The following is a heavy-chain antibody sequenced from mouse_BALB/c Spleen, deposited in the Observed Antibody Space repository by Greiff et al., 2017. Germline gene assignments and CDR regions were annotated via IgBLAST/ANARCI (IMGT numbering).Heavy chain of an antibody. CDR2: IWAGGST. Sequence: VQVVESGPGLVAPSQSLSITCTVSGFSLTSYGVHWVRQPPGKGLEWLGVIWAGGSTNYNSALMSRLSISKDNSKSQVFLKMNSLQTDDTAMYYCAREDYGYRTGAMDYWGQGTSVTVSS. D-gene: IGHD1-2*01. J-gene: IGHJ4*01. V-gene: IGHV2-9*02. CDR1: GFSLTSYG. CDR3: AREDYGYRTGAMDY.